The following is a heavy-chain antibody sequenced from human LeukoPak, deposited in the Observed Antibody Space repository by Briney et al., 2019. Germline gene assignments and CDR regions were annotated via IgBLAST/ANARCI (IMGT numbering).Heavy chain of an antibody. CDR3: AVGASGYYYGMDV. Sequence: ASVKVSCKASGYTFTSFGISWVRQAPGQGLEWMGWISAYNGNTNYAQNLQGRVSMTTDTSTSTAYMELSSLRSDDTAVYYWAVGASGYYYGMDVWGQGTTVTVSS. D-gene: IGHD1-26*01. J-gene: IGHJ6*02. CDR2: ISAYNGNT. CDR1: GYTFTSFG. V-gene: IGHV1-18*01.